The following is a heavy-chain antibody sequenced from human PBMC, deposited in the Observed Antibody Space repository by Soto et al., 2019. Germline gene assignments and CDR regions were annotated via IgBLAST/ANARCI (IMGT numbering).Heavy chain of an antibody. CDR2: IYWNDDK. D-gene: IGHD6-13*01. CDR1: GFSLSTSGGG. CDR3: AHRLAAAGTKSFDY. V-gene: IGHV2-5*01. Sequence: SGPRGEPTQTLTLTCTFSGFSLSTSGGGVGWIRQPPGKALEWLALIYWNDDKRYSPSLKSRLTITKDASKNQVVLTMTNMDPVDTATYYCAHRLAAAGTKSFDYWGQGTLVTVSS. J-gene: IGHJ4*02.